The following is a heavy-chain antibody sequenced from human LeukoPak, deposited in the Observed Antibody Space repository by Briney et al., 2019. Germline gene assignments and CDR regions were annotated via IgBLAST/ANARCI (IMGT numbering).Heavy chain of an antibody. D-gene: IGHD6-13*01. CDR3: ARDPAAGKFDP. J-gene: IGHJ5*02. Sequence: SETLSLTCAVSGGSISSSNWWGWIRQPPGKGLEWIGSIYYSGSTYYNPSLKSRVTISVDTSKNQFSLKLSSVTAADTAVYYCARDPAAGKFDPWGQGTLVTVSS. CDR2: IYYSGST. CDR1: GGSISSSNW. V-gene: IGHV4-39*07.